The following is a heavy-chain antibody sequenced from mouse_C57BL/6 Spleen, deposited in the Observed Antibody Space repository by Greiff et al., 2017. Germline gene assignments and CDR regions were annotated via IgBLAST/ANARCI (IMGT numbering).Heavy chain of an antibody. J-gene: IGHJ3*01. CDR1: GYAFSSSW. D-gene: IGHD4-1*02. V-gene: IGHV1-82*01. CDR2: IYPGDGDT. CDR3: ARSTGLLFAY. Sequence: VQLQESGPELVKPGASVKISCKASGYAFSSSWVNWVKQRPGKGLEWIGRIYPGDGDTNYNGKFKGKATLTADKSSSTAYMQLSSLTSEDSAVYFCARSTGLLFAYWGQGTLVTVSA.